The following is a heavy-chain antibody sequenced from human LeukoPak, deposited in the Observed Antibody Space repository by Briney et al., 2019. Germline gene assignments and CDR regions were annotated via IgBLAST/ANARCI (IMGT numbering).Heavy chain of an antibody. D-gene: IGHD2-2*01. Sequence: GGSLRLSCAASGFTFTIFGLNWVRQAPGKGPEWVSYIDARSGITYYADSVQGRFTISRDNAKESVFLQMNSLRVDDTAVYYCAKGSRQDIVVVPAASRRGRCWGQGTLVTVSS. CDR1: GFTFTIFG. J-gene: IGHJ4*02. CDR2: IDARSGIT. V-gene: IGHV3-48*01. CDR3: AKGSRQDIVVVPAASRRGRC.